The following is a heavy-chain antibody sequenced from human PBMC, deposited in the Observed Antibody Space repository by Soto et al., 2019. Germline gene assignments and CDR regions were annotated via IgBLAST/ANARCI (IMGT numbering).Heavy chain of an antibody. D-gene: IGHD2-2*01. CDR1: GFTFSSYA. V-gene: IGHV3-23*01. J-gene: IGHJ5*01. CDR2: ISGSGGST. Sequence: GWSLRLSCVASGFTFSSYAVSWVRQAPGKGLEWVSAISGSGGSTYYADSVKGRFTISRDNSKNTVFLQVNSLRAEDTAIYYCAKTGHIVSVPADKNWLDSWGQGTLVPVYS. CDR3: AKTGHIVSVPADKNWLDS.